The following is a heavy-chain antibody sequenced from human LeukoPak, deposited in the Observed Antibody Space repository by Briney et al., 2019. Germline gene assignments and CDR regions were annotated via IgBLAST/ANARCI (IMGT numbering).Heavy chain of an antibody. CDR2: ISSSGSTI. CDR3: ARVAIVATIPNDY. J-gene: IGHJ4*02. CDR1: GFTFSDYY. Sequence: GGSLRLSCAASGFTFSDYYMSWLRQAPGKGLEWVSYISSSGSTIYYADSVKGRFTISRDNAKNSLYLQMNSLRAEDTAVYYCARVAIVATIPNDYWGQGTLVTVSS. D-gene: IGHD5-12*01. V-gene: IGHV3-11*04.